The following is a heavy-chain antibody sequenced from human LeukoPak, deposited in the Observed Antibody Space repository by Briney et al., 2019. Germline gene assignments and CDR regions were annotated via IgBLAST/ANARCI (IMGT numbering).Heavy chain of an antibody. CDR2: IYHSGST. D-gene: IGHD6-19*01. V-gene: IGHV4-4*02. J-gene: IGHJ4*02. Sequence: TSETLSLTCAVSGGSISSSNWWSWVRQPPGKGLEWIGEIYHSGSTNYNPSLKSRVTISVDTSKNQFSVKLSSVTAADTAVYYCARSIRGYSSGWYYFDYWGQGTLITVSS. CDR1: GGSISSSNW. CDR3: ARSIRGYSSGWYYFDY.